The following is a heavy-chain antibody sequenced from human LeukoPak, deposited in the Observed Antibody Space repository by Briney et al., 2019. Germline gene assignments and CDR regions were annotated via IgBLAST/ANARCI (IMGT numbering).Heavy chain of an antibody. Sequence: ASVKVSCKASGYSFSNYGITWVRQAPGQGLEWMGWINPYSGLTNSAQKFQGRVTMTRDTSIHTVYLELRRLSSDDAAVYFCARALRLANDALDIWGQGTMVTVSS. J-gene: IGHJ3*02. CDR1: GYSFSNYG. V-gene: IGHV1-2*02. CDR3: ARALRLANDALDI. CDR2: INPYSGLT.